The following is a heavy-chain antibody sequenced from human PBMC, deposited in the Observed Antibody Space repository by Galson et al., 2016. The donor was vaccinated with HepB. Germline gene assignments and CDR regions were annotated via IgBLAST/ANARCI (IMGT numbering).Heavy chain of an antibody. CDR2: IYYSGST. CDR1: GGSISSSNYS. D-gene: IGHD3-9*01. V-gene: IGHV4-39*01. Sequence: SETLSLTCTVSGGSISSSNYSWGWIRQPPGKGLEWIGSIYYSGSTYYNPSLKSRVTMSVDTSKNQFSLKLSSVTAADTAVYYCASSDWFRYFDYWGQGTLVTVSS. CDR3: ASSDWFRYFDY. J-gene: IGHJ4*02.